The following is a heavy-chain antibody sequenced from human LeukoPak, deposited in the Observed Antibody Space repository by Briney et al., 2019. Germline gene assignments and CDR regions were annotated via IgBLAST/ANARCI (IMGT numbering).Heavy chain of an antibody. CDR1: GYTFTSYG. CDR3: ARPNSLYPRCAFDI. D-gene: IGHD2-2*02. V-gene: IGHV1-18*01. J-gene: IGHJ3*02. CDR2: ISAYNGNT. Sequence: ASVTVSCKASGYTFTSYGISWVRQAPGQGLEWMGWISAYNGNTNYARKLQGRVTMTTDTSTSTAYMELRSLRSDDTAVYYCARPNSLYPRCAFDIWGQGTMVTVSS.